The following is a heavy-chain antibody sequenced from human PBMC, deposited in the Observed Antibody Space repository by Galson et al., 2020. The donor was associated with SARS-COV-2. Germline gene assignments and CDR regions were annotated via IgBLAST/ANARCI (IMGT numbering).Heavy chain of an antibody. V-gene: IGHV4-59*08. CDR2: IYYSGST. J-gene: IGHJ3*02. CDR1: GGSISSYY. CDR3: ARGRGGAVPDAFDI. Sequence: SETLSLTCTVSGGSISSYYWSWIRQPPGKGLEWIGYIYYSGSTNYNPSLKSRVTISVDTSKNQFSLKLSSVTAADTAVYYCARGRGGAVPDAFDIWGQGTMVTVSS. D-gene: IGHD2-21*01.